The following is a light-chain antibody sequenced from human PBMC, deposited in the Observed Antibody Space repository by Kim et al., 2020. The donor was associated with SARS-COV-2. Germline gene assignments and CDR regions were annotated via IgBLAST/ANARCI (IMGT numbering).Light chain of an antibody. Sequence: SVPISCTGTSSDVGGYNYVSWYQHYPGKAPKLMIYDVTKRPSGVPDRFSGSKSGNTASLTISGLQAGDEADYYCCSYAGSNTFVLFGGGTQLTVL. J-gene: IGLJ2*01. CDR1: SSDVGGYNY. V-gene: IGLV2-11*01. CDR3: CSYAGSNTFVL. CDR2: DVT.